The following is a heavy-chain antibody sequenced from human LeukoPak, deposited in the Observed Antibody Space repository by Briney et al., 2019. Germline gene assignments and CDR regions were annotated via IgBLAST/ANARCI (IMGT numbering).Heavy chain of an antibody. J-gene: IGHJ4*02. CDR3: ARGAGGASAEIDF. CDR2: INPNSGGT. Sequence: ASVKVSCKASGYTFTGYYMHWVRQAPGQGLEWMGWINPNSGGTNYAQKFQGRVTITRDTSISKAYMELSRLRSDDTAVYYCARGAGGASAEIDFWGQGTLVTVSS. V-gene: IGHV1-2*02. CDR1: GYTFTGYY. D-gene: IGHD3-10*01.